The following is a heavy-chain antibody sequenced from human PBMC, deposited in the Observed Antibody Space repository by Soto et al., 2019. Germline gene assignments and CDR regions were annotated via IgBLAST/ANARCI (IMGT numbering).Heavy chain of an antibody. CDR1: GFTDYY. CDR2: VNPSSGGT. D-gene: IGHD4-17*01. J-gene: IGHJ6*02. V-gene: IGHV1-2*02. Sequence: ASVKVSCKXSGFTDYYIHWVRQAPGQGLEWMGWVNPSSGGTNYAQKFQGRVAMTRDTFISTAYMELSRLQSDDTAVYYCAREGSADYGSYGMDVWGQGTTVTVSS. CDR3: AREGSADYGSYGMDV.